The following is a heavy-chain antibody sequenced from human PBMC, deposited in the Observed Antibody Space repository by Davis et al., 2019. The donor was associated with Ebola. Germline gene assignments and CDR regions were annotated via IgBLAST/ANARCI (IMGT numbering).Heavy chain of an antibody. V-gene: IGHV3-48*03. J-gene: IGHJ3*02. CDR3: ASLDYGGNHIDAFDI. CDR1: GFTFSSYE. CDR2: ISSSGSTI. D-gene: IGHD4-23*01. Sequence: GESLKISCAASGFTFSSYEMNWVRQAPGKGLEWVSYISSSGSTIYYADSVKGRFTISRDNAKNSLYLQMNSLRAEDTAVYYCASLDYGGNHIDAFDIWGQGTMVTVSS.